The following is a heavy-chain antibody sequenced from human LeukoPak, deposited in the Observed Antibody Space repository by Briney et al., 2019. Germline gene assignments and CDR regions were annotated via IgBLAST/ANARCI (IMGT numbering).Heavy chain of an antibody. V-gene: IGHV4-38-2*02. CDR3: AREGLRFLEWLREYYMDV. Sequence: PSETLSLTCAVSGYSISSGYYWGWIRQPPGKGLEWIGSIYHSGSTYYNPSLKSRVPIPVDTSKNQFSLKLSSVTAADTAVYYCAREGLRFLEWLREYYMDVWGKGTTVTVSS. J-gene: IGHJ6*03. CDR1: GYSISSGYY. D-gene: IGHD3-3*01. CDR2: IYHSGST.